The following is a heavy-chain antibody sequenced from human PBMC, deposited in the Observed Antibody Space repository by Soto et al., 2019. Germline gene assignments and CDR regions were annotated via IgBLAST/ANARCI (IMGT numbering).Heavy chain of an antibody. CDR2: IYYSGST. D-gene: IGHD3-3*01. J-gene: IGHJ3*02. V-gene: IGHV4-59*12. Sequence: PSGTLSLTCTVSGGSISSYYWSLTRQPPGKGLEWIGYIYYSGSTNYNPSLKSRVTISVDTSKNQFSLKLSSVTAADTAVYYCAGEILSTISNGFDAFDIWGQGTMVTVSS. CDR3: AGEILSTISNGFDAFDI. CDR1: GGSISSYY.